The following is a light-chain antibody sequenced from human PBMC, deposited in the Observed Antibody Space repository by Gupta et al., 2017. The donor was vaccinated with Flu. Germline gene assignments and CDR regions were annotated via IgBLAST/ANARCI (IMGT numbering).Light chain of an antibody. Sequence: DIRLTQFSSTISPSIGDTVTISCRASQNVHEWLAWYQLKPGKAPKLLIYKASTLENGVPSSFSGSGSGTKFTLTISNLQRDDSAAYFCQQYFSYRTFGQGTKVEIK. CDR3: QQYFSYRT. CDR1: QNVHEW. J-gene: IGKJ1*01. V-gene: IGKV1-5*03. CDR2: KAS.